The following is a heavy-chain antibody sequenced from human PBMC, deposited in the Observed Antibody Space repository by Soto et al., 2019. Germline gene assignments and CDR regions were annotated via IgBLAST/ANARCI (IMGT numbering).Heavy chain of an antibody. D-gene: IGHD5-12*01. CDR3: ARISGYDGDNWFDP. J-gene: IGHJ5*02. V-gene: IGHV1-18*01. CDR1: GYTFTSHG. CDR2: ISAYNGNT. Sequence: QVQLVQSGAEVKKPGASVKVSCKSSGYTFTSHGITWVRQAPGQGLEWMGWISAYNGNTNYAQKLQGRVTMTTDTXXSTAYMELRSLRSDDTAVYYCARISGYDGDNWFDPWGQGTLVTVSS.